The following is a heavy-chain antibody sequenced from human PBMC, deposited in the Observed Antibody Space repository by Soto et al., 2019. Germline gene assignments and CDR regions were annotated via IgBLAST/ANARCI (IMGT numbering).Heavy chain of an antibody. CDR2: IIPFFGTS. CDR1: GSTFSSYP. D-gene: IGHD1-26*01. J-gene: IGHJ6*02. V-gene: IGHV1-69*01. CDR3: ARVGHITNYGMAV. Sequence: QVQLVQSGAEVKKPGSSVKVSCEASGSTFSSYPINWVRQAPGQGLEWMGGIIPFFGTSNYAQKFQGRVTITAVDSTSTAYMELRSLRSEDTAVYYCARVGHITNYGMAVWGQGTTVTVSS.